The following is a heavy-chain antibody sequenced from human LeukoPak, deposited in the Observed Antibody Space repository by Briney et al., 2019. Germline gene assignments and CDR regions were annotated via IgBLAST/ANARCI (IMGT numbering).Heavy chain of an antibody. CDR2: ITSSGSIT. CDR3: ARAGSFSSSYGISWDY. V-gene: IGHV3-48*03. CDR1: GFTFSSFE. D-gene: IGHD2-15*01. J-gene: IGHJ4*02. Sequence: PGGSLRLSCAASGFTFSSFEMNWVRQAPRKGLEWLSYITSSGSITHYADSLEGRFTISRDNAKNSLFLQMNSLRAEDTAVYYCARAGSFSSSYGISWDYWGQGALVAVSS.